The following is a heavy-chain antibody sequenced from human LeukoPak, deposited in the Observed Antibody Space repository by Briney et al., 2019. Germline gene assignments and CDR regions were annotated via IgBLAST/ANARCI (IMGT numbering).Heavy chain of an antibody. CDR3: ARGVGYSSSWVWFDP. V-gene: IGHV4-61*01. Sequence: SETLSLTCTVSGGSVSSGSYYWSWIRQPPGKGLEWIGYIYYSGSTNYNPSLKSRVTISVDTSENQFSLKLSSVSAADTAVYYCARGVGYSSSWVWFDPWGQGTLVTVSS. CDR2: IYYSGST. D-gene: IGHD6-13*01. J-gene: IGHJ5*02. CDR1: GGSVSSGSYY.